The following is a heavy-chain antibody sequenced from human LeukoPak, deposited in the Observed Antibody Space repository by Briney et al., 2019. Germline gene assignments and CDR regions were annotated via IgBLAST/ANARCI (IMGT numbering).Heavy chain of an antibody. V-gene: IGHV3-7*01. CDR1: GFTFSSYW. CDR2: INQDGSGK. Sequence: GGSLRLSCAASGFTFSSYWMSWVRQVPGKGLEWVANINQDGSGKYYVDSVKGRFTLSRDNAKNSLYLQMNSLRPEDTALYYCAREGATSGSACWGQGILVTVSS. D-gene: IGHD3-10*01. J-gene: IGHJ4*02. CDR3: AREGATSGSAC.